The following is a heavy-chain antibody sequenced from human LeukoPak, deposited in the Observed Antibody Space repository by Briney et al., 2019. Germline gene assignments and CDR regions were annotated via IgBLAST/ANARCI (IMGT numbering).Heavy chain of an antibody. V-gene: IGHV3-21*01. D-gene: IGHD1-26*01. CDR2: ISSSSSYI. CDR3: AKDIVGAANGDY. Sequence: GGSLRLSCAASGFTFSSYSMNWVRQAPGKGLEWVSSISSSSSYIYYADSVKGRFTISRDNAKNSLYLQMNSLRAEDTAVYYCAKDIVGAANGDYWGQGTLVTVSS. J-gene: IGHJ4*02. CDR1: GFTFSSYS.